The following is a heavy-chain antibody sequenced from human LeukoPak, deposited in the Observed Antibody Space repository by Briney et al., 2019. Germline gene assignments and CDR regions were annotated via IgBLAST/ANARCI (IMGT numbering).Heavy chain of an antibody. J-gene: IGHJ4*02. D-gene: IGHD3-22*01. Sequence: TGGSLRLSCAASGFTFSDHAMSWVRQAPAKGLEWVSSINGNGGGSYYIDSVKGRFTISRDNSKNTLYLQMNSLRAEDTAVYYCAKGGIVVVNEVDYWGQGTLVTVSS. CDR3: AKGGIVVVNEVDY. CDR1: GFTFSDHA. V-gene: IGHV3-23*01. CDR2: INGNGGGS.